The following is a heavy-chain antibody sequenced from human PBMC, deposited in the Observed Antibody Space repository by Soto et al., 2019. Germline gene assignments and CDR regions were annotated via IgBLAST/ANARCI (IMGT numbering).Heavy chain of an antibody. V-gene: IGHV3-30*18. CDR3: AKGKVDIVVVTAIPANDAFDI. D-gene: IGHD2-21*02. CDR1: GFTFRSYG. Sequence: GWSLRLACAASGFTFRSYGMHWVRQAPGKGLEWVAVISYDGSNKYYADSVKGRFTISRDNSKNTLYLQMNSLRAEDTAVYYCAKGKVDIVVVTAIPANDAFDIWGQGTMVTVSS. CDR2: ISYDGSNK. J-gene: IGHJ3*02.